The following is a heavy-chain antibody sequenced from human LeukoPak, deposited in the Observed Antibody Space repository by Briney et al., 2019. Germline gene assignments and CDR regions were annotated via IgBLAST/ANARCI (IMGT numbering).Heavy chain of an antibody. V-gene: IGHV4-34*01. CDR1: GGSFSGYY. Sequence: PSETLSLTCAVYGGSFSGYYWSWIRQPPGKGLEWIGEINHSGSTNYNPSLKSRVTISVDTSKNQFSLKLSSVTAADTAMYYCAASTAPLDYWGQGTLVTVSS. J-gene: IGHJ4*02. CDR3: AASTAPLDY. CDR2: INHSGST. D-gene: IGHD6-6*01.